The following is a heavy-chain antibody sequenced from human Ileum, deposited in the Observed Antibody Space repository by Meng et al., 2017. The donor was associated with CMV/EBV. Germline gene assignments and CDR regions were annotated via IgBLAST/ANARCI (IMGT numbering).Heavy chain of an antibody. V-gene: IGHV3-33*07. CDR2: ISSDGIET. J-gene: IGHJ4*02. CDR3: ATGGGTQAAALGVFDF. D-gene: IGHD6-25*01. Sequence: GESLKISCVVSGITIQSHGLYWVRQAPGKGLEWVASISSDGIETSYADSVKGRFIISRDNSKNTQSLEMNNLKDEDTALYFCATGGGTQAAALGVFDFWGQGTLVTVSS. CDR1: GITIQSHG.